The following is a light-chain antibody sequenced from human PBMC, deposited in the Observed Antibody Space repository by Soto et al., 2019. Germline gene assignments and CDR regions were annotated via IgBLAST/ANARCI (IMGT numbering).Light chain of an antibody. CDR2: DAS. CDR1: QSVRGNY. V-gene: IGKV3D-20*01. CDR3: QQSGSSPRT. J-gene: IGKJ1*01. Sequence: EIVLTQSPATLSLSPGERVTLYCGASQSVRGNYLACYQQRPGLARSLLIFDASTRATGVPDGFSGSGSGTDFSLTINGLEPEDSAVYYCQQSGSSPRTFGEGTKV.